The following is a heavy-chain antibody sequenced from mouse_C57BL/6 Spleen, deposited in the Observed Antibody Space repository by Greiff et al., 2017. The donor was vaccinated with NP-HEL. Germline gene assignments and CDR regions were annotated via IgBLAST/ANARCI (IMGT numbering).Heavy chain of an antibody. D-gene: IGHD2-1*01. Sequence: QVQLQQSGAELMKPGASVKLSCKATGYTFTGYWIEWVKQRPGHGLEWIGEILPGSGSTNYNEKFKGKATFTADTSSNTAYMQLSSLTTEDSAIYYCARSPAYGNYYVTAMDYWGQGTSVTVSS. CDR3: ARSPAYGNYYVTAMDY. J-gene: IGHJ4*01. CDR1: GYTFTGYW. CDR2: ILPGSGST. V-gene: IGHV1-9*01.